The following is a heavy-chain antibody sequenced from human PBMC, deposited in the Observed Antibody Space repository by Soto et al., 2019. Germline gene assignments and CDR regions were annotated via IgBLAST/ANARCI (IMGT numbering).Heavy chain of an antibody. CDR1: GYSLTSYG. J-gene: IGHJ4*02. CDR2: ISAYNGNT. CDR3: ARGYYDILTGYPQGPPHFDY. Sequence: ASLKVACKAAGYSLTSYGISWVRQAPGQGLEWMGWISAYNGNTNYAQKLQGRVTMTTDTSTSTAYMELRSLRSDDTAVYYCARGYYDILTGYPQGPPHFDYWGQGTLVTVSS. V-gene: IGHV1-18*01. D-gene: IGHD3-9*01.